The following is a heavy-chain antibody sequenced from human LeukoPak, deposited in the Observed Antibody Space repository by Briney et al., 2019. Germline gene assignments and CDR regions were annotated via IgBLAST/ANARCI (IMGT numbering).Heavy chain of an antibody. V-gene: IGHV1-69-2*01. CDR1: GYTFNDYY. CDR3: ATDPNFGVATPGY. J-gene: IGHJ4*02. Sequence: GATVKLSCKASGYTFNDYYMHWVQQAPGKGLEWMGRVDPEDGETIYAEKFQGRVTITADTSTDTAYMELSSLRSEDTAVYYCATDPNFGVATPGYWGQGTLVTVSS. CDR2: VDPEDGET. D-gene: IGHD3-3*01.